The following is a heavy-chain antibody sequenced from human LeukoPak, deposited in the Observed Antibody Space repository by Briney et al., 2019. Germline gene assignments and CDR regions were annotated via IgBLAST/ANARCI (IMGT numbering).Heavy chain of an antibody. CDR1: GGSISSSSYY. CDR3: ARVPRAAAGNPGAFDI. J-gene: IGHJ3*02. CDR2: IYYSGST. D-gene: IGHD6-13*01. V-gene: IGHV4-39*01. Sequence: PSETLSLTCTVSGGSISSSSYYWGWIRQPPGKGLEWIGSIYYSGSTYYNPSLESRVTISVDTSKNQFSLKLSSVTAADTAVYYCARVPRAAAGNPGAFDIWGQGTMVTVSS.